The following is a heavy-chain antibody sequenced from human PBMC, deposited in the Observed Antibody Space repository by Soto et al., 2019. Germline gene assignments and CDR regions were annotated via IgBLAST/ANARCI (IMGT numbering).Heavy chain of an antibody. CDR1: GGTFSSYA. CDR2: IIPIFGTA. V-gene: IGHV1-69*12. CDR3: ARTDVVVVAATDQGFDY. D-gene: IGHD2-15*01. J-gene: IGHJ4*02. Sequence: QVQLVQSGAEVKKPGSSVKVSCKASGGTFSSYAISWVRQAPGQGLEWMGGIIPIFGTANYAQKFQGRVTITADESTSTAYMELSSLRSEDTAVYYCARTDVVVVAATDQGFDYWGQGTLVTVSS.